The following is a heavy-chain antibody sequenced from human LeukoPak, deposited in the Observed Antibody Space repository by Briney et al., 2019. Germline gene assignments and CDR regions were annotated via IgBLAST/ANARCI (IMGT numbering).Heavy chain of an antibody. D-gene: IGHD2-21*02. CDR2: ISGSGGST. CDR3: AKDPYCGGDCYGDYFDY. J-gene: IGHJ4*02. V-gene: IGHV3-23*01. CDR1: GFTFSSYA. Sequence: GSLRLSCAASGFTFSSYAMSWVRQAPGKGLEWVSAISGSGGSTYYADPVKGRFTISRDNSKNTLYLQMNSLRAEETAVYYCAKDPYCGGDCYGDYFDYWGQGTLVTVSS.